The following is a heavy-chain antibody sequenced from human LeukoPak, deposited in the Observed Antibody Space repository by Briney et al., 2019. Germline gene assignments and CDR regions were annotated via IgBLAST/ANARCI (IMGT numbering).Heavy chain of an antibody. V-gene: IGHV3-23*01. CDR1: GFTFSSYG. D-gene: IGHD3-22*01. CDR2: ISGSSGST. J-gene: IGHJ4*02. CDR3: ARALTTYYYDSSGYYF. Sequence: GGSLRLSCVASGFTFSSYGMSWVRQAPGKGLEWVSAISGSSGSTYYTDSVKGRFTISRDNAKNSLYLQINSLRAEDTAVYYCARALTTYYYDSSGYYFWGQGTLVTVSS.